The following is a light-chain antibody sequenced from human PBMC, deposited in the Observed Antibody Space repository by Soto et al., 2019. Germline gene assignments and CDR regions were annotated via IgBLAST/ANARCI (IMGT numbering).Light chain of an antibody. J-gene: IGKJ3*01. CDR3: QQYNNWPPVT. CDR2: GAS. Sequence: EIVMTQSPATLSVSPGERATLSCRASQSVSSNLAWYQQKPGQAPRLLIYGASTRATGIPARFSGSGSGTEFTPPISSRQSEDFVVFYCQQYNNWPPVTFGPGTKVDIK. V-gene: IGKV3-15*01. CDR1: QSVSSN.